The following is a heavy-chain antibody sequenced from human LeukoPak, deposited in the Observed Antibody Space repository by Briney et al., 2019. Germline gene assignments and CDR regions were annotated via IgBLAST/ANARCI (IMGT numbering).Heavy chain of an antibody. V-gene: IGHV1-18*01. D-gene: IGHD6-19*01. Sequence: ASVKVSCKASNYTFTDYGINWVRQAPGQGLEWVGWVSAFNGHTFYAQKFQGRITMTTDTSTSTAHMELRSLTSDDTAVYYCARALAVTGRGPRDFDFWGQGTLVTVSS. CDR3: ARALAVTGRGPRDFDF. CDR1: NYTFTDYG. CDR2: VSAFNGHT. J-gene: IGHJ4*02.